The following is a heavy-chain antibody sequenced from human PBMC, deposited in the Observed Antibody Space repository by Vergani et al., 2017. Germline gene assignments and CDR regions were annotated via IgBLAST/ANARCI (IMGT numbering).Heavy chain of an antibody. D-gene: IGHD3-22*01. Sequence: EVQLLESGGGLVQPGGSLRLSCAASGFTFSSYAMSWVRQAPGKGLEWVSAISGSGGSTYYADSVKGRFTISRDNSKNTLYLQMNSLRAEDTAVYYCAKAPLYYYDSSGYKVGDDYWGQGTLVTVSS. V-gene: IGHV3-23*01. CDR1: GFTFSSYA. J-gene: IGHJ4*02. CDR2: ISGSGGST. CDR3: AKAPLYYYDSSGYKVGDDY.